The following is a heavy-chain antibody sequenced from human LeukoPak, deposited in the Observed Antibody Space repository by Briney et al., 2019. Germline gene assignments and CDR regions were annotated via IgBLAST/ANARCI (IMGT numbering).Heavy chain of an antibody. CDR1: GGSISSGSYY. Sequence: PSETLSLTCTVSGGSISSGSYYWSWIRQPAGKGLEWIGRIYTSGSTNYNPSLKSRVTISVDTSKNQFSLKLSSVTAADTAAYYCARSGSYRGYFDYWGQGTLVTVSS. J-gene: IGHJ4*02. D-gene: IGHD1-26*01. V-gene: IGHV4-61*02. CDR3: ARSGSYRGYFDY. CDR2: IYTSGST.